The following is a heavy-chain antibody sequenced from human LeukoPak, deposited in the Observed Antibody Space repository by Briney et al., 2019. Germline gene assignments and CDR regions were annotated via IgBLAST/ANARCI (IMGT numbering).Heavy chain of an antibody. J-gene: IGHJ4*02. V-gene: IGHV4-59*01. Sequence: SETLSLTCTVWGGSISSYYWSWIRGPPGKGLEWSGCIYCRGSTNLSPSRKGRVTISVHTFKNQFSLNLSSVTAADTAVYYCASEYDSSGCFDYWGQGTLVTVSS. CDR3: ASEYDSSGCFDY. CDR1: GGSISSYY. D-gene: IGHD3-22*01. CDR2: IYCRGST.